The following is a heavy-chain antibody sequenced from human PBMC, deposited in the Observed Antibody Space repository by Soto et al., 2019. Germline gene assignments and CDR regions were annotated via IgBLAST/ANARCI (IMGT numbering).Heavy chain of an antibody. CDR3: ARGVAVPGAHIDY. J-gene: IGHJ4*02. Sequence: LSLTCSVSGGSISGSYCSWIRQSPGKGLEWLGYVYYTGSTNYSPSLRSRVSISVDTSKNEFSLRLSSVTAADTAVYFCARGVAVPGAHIDYWGQGTQVTVSS. V-gene: IGHV4-59*01. CDR1: GGSISGSY. CDR2: VYYTGST. D-gene: IGHD6-19*01.